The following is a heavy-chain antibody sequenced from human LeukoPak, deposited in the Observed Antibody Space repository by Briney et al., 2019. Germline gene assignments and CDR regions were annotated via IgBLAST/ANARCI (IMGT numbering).Heavy chain of an antibody. CDR1: GFTFSTYV. CDR2: ISSNGGSA. D-gene: IGHD4/OR15-4a*01. V-gene: IGHV3-64D*09. J-gene: IGHJ4*02. CDR3: VKDTRYDYGY. Sequence: GGSLRLSCSASGFTFSTYVMHWVRQAPGKGLEYVSTISSNGGSAYYADSVKGRFTISRDNSKSTLYLQTSSLRAEDTAVYYCVKDTRYDYGYWGQGTLVTVSS.